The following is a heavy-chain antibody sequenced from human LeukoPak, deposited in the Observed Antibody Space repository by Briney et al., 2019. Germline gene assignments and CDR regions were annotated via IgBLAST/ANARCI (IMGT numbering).Heavy chain of an antibody. CDR2: IYTSGST. CDR1: GGSISSYY. D-gene: IGHD3-22*01. J-gene: IGHJ4*02. Sequence: PSETLSLTCTVPGGSISSYYWSWIRQPAGKGLEWIGRIYTSGSTNYNPSLKSRVTMSVDTSKNQFSLKLSSVTAADTAVYYCARARAYYDSSGYYYPIVYFDYWGQGTLVTVSS. V-gene: IGHV4-4*07. CDR3: ARARAYYDSSGYYYPIVYFDY.